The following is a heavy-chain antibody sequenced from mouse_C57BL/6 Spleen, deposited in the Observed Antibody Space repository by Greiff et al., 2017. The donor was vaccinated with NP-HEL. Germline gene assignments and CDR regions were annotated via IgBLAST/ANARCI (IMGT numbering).Heavy chain of an antibody. CDR2: TNPTNGRT. D-gene: IGHD1-1*01. Sequence: QVQLQQSGAELVKAGASVKMSCKASGYTFTSYWMHWVKQRLGQGLEWFAETNPTNGRTYYNEKFKRKATLTVDKSSSTAYMLLRGPTFEDSAVYYCARIKKIVATYFDYWGQGTTLTVSS. J-gene: IGHJ2*01. CDR1: GYTFTSYW. V-gene: IGHV1S81*02. CDR3: ARIKKIVATYFDY.